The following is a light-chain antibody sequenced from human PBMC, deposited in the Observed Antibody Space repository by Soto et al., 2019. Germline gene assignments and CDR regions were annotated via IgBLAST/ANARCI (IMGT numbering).Light chain of an antibody. CDR1: QSVSSY. J-gene: IGKJ1*01. CDR2: DAS. V-gene: IGKV3-11*01. CDR3: PQRSNWPPEWT. Sequence: EIVLTQSPATLSLSPGERATLSCRASQSVSSYLAWYQQKPGQAPRLLIYDASNRATGIPARFSGSGSGTELPLPISLLEHEEFAGNYCPQRSNWPPEWTSGQATKVELK.